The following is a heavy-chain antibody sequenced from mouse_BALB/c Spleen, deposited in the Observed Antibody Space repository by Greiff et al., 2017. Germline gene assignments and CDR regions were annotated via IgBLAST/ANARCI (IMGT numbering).Heavy chain of an antibody. J-gene: IGHJ3*01. CDR2: ISSGSSTI. Sequence: DVKLVESGGGLVQPGGSRKLSCAASGFTFSSFGMHWVRQAPEKGLEWVAYISSGSSTIYYADTVKGRFTISRDNPKNTLFLQMTSLRSEDTAMYYCARWATATWFAYWGQGTLVTVSA. CDR3: ARWATATWFAY. CDR1: GFTFSSFG. D-gene: IGHD1-2*01. V-gene: IGHV5-17*02.